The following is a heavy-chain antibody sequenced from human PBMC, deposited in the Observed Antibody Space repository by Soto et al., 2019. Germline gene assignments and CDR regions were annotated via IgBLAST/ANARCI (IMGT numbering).Heavy chain of an antibody. Sequence: KLQGRLTMTTDTSTSTAYMELRSLRSDDTAVYYCARDPNVEMATNRSFDIWGQGTMVTVSS. CDR3: ARDPNVEMATNRSFDI. J-gene: IGHJ3*02. V-gene: IGHV1-18*01. D-gene: IGHD1-1*01.